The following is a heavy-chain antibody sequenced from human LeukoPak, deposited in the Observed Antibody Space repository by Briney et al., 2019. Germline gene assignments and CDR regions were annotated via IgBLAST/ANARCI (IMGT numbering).Heavy chain of an antibody. CDR1: XFTFSSYA. J-gene: IGHJ4*02. Sequence: GGSLRLSXXXXXFTFSSYAMSWVRQAPGKGLEWVSAISGSGGTTYYADSVKGRFTISRDNSKNTLYLQVNSLRAEDTAVYYCAKDYFDFWSGQYHFDYWGQGTLLTVSS. CDR2: ISGSGGTT. V-gene: IGHV3-23*01. CDR3: AKDYFDFWSGQYHFDY. D-gene: IGHD3-3*01.